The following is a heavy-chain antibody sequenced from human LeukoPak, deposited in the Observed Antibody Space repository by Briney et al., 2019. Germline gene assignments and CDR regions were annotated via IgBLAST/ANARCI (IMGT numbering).Heavy chain of an antibody. Sequence: LSLTCTVSGGSISSSSYYWGCIRQAPGKGLECVSYISGSGSTIYYADSVKGRFTISRDNAKNSLYLQMNSLRAEDTAVYYCASMFTVTTPFDYWGQGTLVTVSS. J-gene: IGHJ4*02. CDR1: GGSISSSSYY. D-gene: IGHD4-17*01. CDR2: ISGSGSTI. V-gene: IGHV3-11*04. CDR3: ASMFTVTTPFDY.